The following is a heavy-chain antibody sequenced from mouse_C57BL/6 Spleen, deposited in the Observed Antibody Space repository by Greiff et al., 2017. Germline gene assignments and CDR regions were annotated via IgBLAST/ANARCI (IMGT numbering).Heavy chain of an antibody. CDR1: GYTFTSYW. J-gene: IGHJ4*01. CDR2: IDPSDSYT. V-gene: IGHV1-50*01. D-gene: IGHD1-1*01. Sequence: VQLQQPGAELVKPGASVKLSCKASGYTFTSYWMQWVKQRPGQGLEWIGAIDPSDSYTNYNQKFKGKATLTVDTSASTAYMQLSSLTSEDSAVYYCGLTTVVATGAMDYWGQGTSVTVSS. CDR3: GLTTVVATGAMDY.